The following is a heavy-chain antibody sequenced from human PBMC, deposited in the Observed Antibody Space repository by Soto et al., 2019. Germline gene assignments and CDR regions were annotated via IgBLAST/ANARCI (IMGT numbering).Heavy chain of an antibody. J-gene: IGHJ4*02. CDR3: ARESEDLTSNFDY. V-gene: IGHV3-21*06. CDR2: ISSTTNYI. Sequence: GGSLRLSCAASGFTFTRYSMNWVRQAPGKGLEWVSSISSTTNYIYYGDSMKGRFTISRDNAKNSLYLEMNSLRAEDTAVYYCARESEDLTSNFDYWGQGXLVTVSS. CDR1: GFTFTRYS.